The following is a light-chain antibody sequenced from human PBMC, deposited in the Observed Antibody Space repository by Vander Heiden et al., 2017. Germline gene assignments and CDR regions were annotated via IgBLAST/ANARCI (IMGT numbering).Light chain of an antibody. J-gene: IGKJ2*01. CDR3: QQCYSTPRT. V-gene: IGKV1-39*01. CDR2: AAS. CDR1: QSISSY. Sequence: DIHRTNSPSSLSASVGDRVTITCRASQSISSYLNWYQQKPGKAPKLLIYAASSLQSGVPSRFSGSGSGTDFTLTISRLQPEDFATYYCQQCYSTPRTFGQGTKVEIK.